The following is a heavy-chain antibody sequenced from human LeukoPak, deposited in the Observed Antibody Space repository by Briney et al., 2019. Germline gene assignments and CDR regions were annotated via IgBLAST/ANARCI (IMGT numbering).Heavy chain of an antibody. D-gene: IGHD6-6*01. CDR2: ISSSGSTI. Sequence: GGSLRLSCAASGFTFSDYYMSWIRQAPGKGLEWVSYISSSGSTIYYADSVKGRFTISRDNAKNSLYLQMNSLRAEDTAVYYCARALRRGYSSSPESDYWGQGTLVTVSS. V-gene: IGHV3-11*01. J-gene: IGHJ4*02. CDR1: GFTFSDYY. CDR3: ARALRRGYSSSPESDY.